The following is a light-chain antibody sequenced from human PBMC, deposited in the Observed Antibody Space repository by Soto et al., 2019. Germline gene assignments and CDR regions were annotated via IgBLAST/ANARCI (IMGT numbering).Light chain of an antibody. CDR1: QTISRW. CDR3: QQYKSFWT. J-gene: IGKJ1*01. CDR2: KAS. Sequence: DIQMTQSPSTLSASVGDRFTITCRSSQTISRWLAWYQQKPGTAPKLLIYKASTLKSGVPSRFSGSGSGTEFTLTISSLQPEDFATYYCQQYKSFWTCGQGTKGDIK. V-gene: IGKV1-5*03.